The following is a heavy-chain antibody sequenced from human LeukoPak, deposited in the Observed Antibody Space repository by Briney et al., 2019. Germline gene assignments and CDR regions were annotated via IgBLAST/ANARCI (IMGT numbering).Heavy chain of an antibody. J-gene: IGHJ6*04. CDR3: ARWSYCSSTSCYPQYYYYGMDV. V-gene: IGHV4-34*01. CDR1: GGSFSGYY. Sequence: SETLSLTCAVYGGSFSGYYWSWIRQPPGKGLKWIGEINHSGSTNYNPSLKSRVTISVDTSKNQLSLKLSSVTAADTAVYYCARWSYCSSTSCYPQYYYYGMDVWGKGTTVTVSS. D-gene: IGHD2-2*01. CDR2: INHSGST.